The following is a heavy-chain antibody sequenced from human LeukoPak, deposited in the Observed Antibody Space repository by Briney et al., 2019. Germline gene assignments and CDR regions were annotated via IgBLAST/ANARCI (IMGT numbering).Heavy chain of an antibody. J-gene: IGHJ6*03. CDR1: GYTFTGYY. V-gene: IGHV1-2*02. D-gene: IGHD3-10*01. CDR3: ARDIGSGSDYYYYMDV. CDR2: INPNSGGT. Sequence: AASVKVSCKASGYTFTGYYMHWVRQAPGQGLEWMGWINPNSGGTNYAQKFQGRVTMTRDTSISTAYMELSRLRSDDTAVYYCARDIGSGSDYYYYMDVWGKGTTVTISS.